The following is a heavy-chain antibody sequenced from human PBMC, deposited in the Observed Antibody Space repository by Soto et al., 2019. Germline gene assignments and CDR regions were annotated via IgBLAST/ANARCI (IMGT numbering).Heavy chain of an antibody. CDR1: GFTFSSYG. CDR2: IWYDGSNK. V-gene: IGHV3-33*01. Sequence: QVQLVESGGGVVQTGRSLRLSCAASGFTFSSYGMHWVRQAPGKGLEWVAVIWYDGSNKYYADSVKGRFTISRDNSKNTLYLQMNSLRAEDTAVYYCARDGYGGTTNFDYWGQGTLVTVSS. CDR3: ARDGYGGTTNFDY. J-gene: IGHJ4*02. D-gene: IGHD2-15*01.